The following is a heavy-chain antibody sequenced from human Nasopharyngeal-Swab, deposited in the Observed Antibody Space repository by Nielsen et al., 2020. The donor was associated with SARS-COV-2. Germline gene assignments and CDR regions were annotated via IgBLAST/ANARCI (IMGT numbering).Heavy chain of an antibody. V-gene: IGHV3-23*01. CDR1: GFTFSSYS. D-gene: IGHD3-22*01. Sequence: GESLKISCAASGFTFSSYSMNWVRQAPGKGLEWVSAISGSGGSTYYADSVKGRFTISRDNSKNTLYLQMNSLRAEDTAVYYCAKDATRMIVVVITVLAFDIWGQGTMVTVSS. CDR2: ISGSGGST. J-gene: IGHJ3*02. CDR3: AKDATRMIVVVITVLAFDI.